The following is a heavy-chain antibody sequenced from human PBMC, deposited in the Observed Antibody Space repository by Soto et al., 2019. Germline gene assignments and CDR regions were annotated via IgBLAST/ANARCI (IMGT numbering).Heavy chain of an antibody. CDR3: SRDVVYCSGGSCYAVPTEV. CDR2: IQSGGST. D-gene: IGHD2-15*01. CDR1: GFTVSSHY. V-gene: IGHV3-66*01. Sequence: EVQLVESGGDLVQPGGSLRLSCAASGFTVSSHYMNWVRQAPGKGLEWVSLIQSGGSTFYADSVKGRFTISRDNSKNTLFLQMKSLRVQHTAMYYSSRDVVYCSGGSCYAVPTEVWGRGTTVTVSS. J-gene: IGHJ6*04.